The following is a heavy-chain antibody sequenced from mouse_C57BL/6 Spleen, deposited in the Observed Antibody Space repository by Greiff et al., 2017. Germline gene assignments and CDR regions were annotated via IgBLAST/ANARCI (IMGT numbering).Heavy chain of an antibody. J-gene: IGHJ4*01. D-gene: IGHD2-5*01. Sequence: VQLVESGPGLVAPSQSLSITCTVSGFSLTSYGVHWVRQPPGKGLAWLVVIWSDGSTTYNSALKSRLSISKDNSKSQVFLKMNSLQTDDTAMYYCARHRSNYLYAMDYWGQGTSVTVSS. CDR2: IWSDGST. V-gene: IGHV2-6-1*01. CDR3: ARHRSNYLYAMDY. CDR1: GFSLTSYG.